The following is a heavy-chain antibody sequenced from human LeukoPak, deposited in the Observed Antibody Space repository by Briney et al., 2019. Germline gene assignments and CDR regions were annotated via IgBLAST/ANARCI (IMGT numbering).Heavy chain of an antibody. D-gene: IGHD3-10*01. CDR3: ATGGLWFGD. CDR1: GGSISSYY. J-gene: IGHJ4*02. V-gene: IGHV4-59*01. CDR2: IYYSGGS. Sequence: SETLSLTCTVSGGSISSYYWSWIRQPPGKGLEWIGYIYYSGGSNYNPSLKSRVTISLDTSKNQFSLKLNSVTAADTAVYFCATGGLWFGDWGQGTLVTVSS.